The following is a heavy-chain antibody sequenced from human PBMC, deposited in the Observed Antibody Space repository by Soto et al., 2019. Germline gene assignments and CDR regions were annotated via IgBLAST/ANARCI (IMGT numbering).Heavy chain of an antibody. CDR3: AREVNSSPARGPNWFDP. V-gene: IGHV4-4*02. CDR2: TYHSGTT. D-gene: IGHD6-13*01. J-gene: IGHJ5*02. Sequence: QVQLQESGPGLVQPSGTLSLTCAVSGDSINNSHWWSWVRQTPGKGLEWIGETYHSGTTNYNPSLKTRVNISIDKSKTQFSLKMNCVTAADTAVYYCAREVNSSPARGPNWFDPWGQGTLVTVSS. CDR1: GDSINNSHW.